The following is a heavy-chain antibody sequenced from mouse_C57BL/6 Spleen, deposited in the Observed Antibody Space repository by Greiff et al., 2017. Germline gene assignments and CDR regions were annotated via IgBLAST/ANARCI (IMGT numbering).Heavy chain of an antibody. V-gene: IGHV5-9-1*02. Sequence: EVKLVESGEGLVKPGGSLKLSCAASGFTFSSYAMSWVRQTPEKRLEWVAYISSGGDYIYYADTVKGRFTISRDNARNTLYLQMSSLKSEETAMYYGTREEFSTTVVGPFPLAYWGQGTLVTVSA. CDR1: GFTFSSYA. J-gene: IGHJ3*01. D-gene: IGHD1-1*01. CDR3: TREEFSTTVVGPFPLAY. CDR2: ISSGGDYI.